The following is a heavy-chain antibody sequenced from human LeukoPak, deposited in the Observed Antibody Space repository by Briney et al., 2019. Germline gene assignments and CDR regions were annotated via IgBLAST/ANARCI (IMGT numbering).Heavy chain of an antibody. D-gene: IGHD5-18*01. V-gene: IGHV4-30-2*01. CDR3: ARRGRGYSYGTDY. CDR2: IYHSGST. CDR1: GGSTSSGGYS. J-gene: IGHJ4*02. Sequence: PSQTLSLTCAVSGGSTSSGGYSWSWIRQPPGKGLEWIGYIYHSGSTYYNPSLKSRVTISVDTSKNQFSLKLSSVTAADTAVYYCARRGRGYSYGTDYWGQGTLVTVSS.